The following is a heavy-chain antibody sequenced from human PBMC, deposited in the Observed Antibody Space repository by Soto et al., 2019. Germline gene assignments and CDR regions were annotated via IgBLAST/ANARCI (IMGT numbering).Heavy chain of an antibody. V-gene: IGHV4-30-2*01. J-gene: IGHJ4*02. D-gene: IGHD2-8*02. CDR1: GGSIISDGYS. CDR2: IYEGGNT. CDR3: ASHPLNWRDADS. Sequence: SETLSLTCAVSGGSIISDGYSWSWIRQPPGKGLQWIGHIYEGGNTYYTPSLESRVAISTDKSKNQFSLRLSSVTAADTAVYYCASHPLNWRDADSWGQGVLVNVSS.